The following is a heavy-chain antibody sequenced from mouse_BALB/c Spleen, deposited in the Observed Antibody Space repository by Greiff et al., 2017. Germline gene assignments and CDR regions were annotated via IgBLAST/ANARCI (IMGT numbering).Heavy chain of an antibody. Sequence: EVQLVESGGGLVKPGGSLKLSCAASGFTFSDYYMYWVRQTPEKRLEWVATISDGGSYTYYPDSVKGRFTISRDNAKNNLYLQMSSLKSEDTAMYYCARAGKVSQKLFAYWGQGTLVTVSA. D-gene: IGHD2-14*01. CDR2: ISDGGSYT. CDR3: ARAGKVSQKLFAY. CDR1: GFTFSDYY. J-gene: IGHJ3*01. V-gene: IGHV5-4*02.